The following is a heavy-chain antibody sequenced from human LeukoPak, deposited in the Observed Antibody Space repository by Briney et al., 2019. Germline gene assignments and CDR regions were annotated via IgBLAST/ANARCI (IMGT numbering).Heavy chain of an antibody. CDR1: GYTFTNYG. D-gene: IGHD3-3*01. Sequence: ASVKVSCKASGYTFTNYGISWVRQAPGQGLEWMGWISIYNGNTDYAQKLRGRATMTTDTSTSAAYMELRSLRSDDTAVYYCARITYDFWSGYYMPDDPWGQGTLVTVSS. V-gene: IGHV1-18*01. CDR3: ARITYDFWSGYYMPDDP. CDR2: ISIYNGNT. J-gene: IGHJ5*02.